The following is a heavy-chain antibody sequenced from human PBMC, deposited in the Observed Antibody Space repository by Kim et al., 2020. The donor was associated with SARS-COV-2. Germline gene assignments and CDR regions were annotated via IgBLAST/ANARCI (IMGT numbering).Heavy chain of an antibody. CDR3: AKDPGYSSGWYAGYYYYYGMDV. D-gene: IGHD6-19*01. CDR1: GYSFTSYW. Sequence: GESLKISCKGSGYSFTSYWISWVRQMPGKGLEWMGRIDPSDSYTNYSPSFQGHVTISADKSISTAYLQWSSLKASDTAMYYCAKDPGYSSGWYAGYYYYYGMDVWGQGTTVTVSS. CDR2: IDPSDSYT. J-gene: IGHJ6*02. V-gene: IGHV5-10-1*01.